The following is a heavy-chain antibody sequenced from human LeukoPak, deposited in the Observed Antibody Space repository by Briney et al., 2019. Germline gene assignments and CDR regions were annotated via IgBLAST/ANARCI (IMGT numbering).Heavy chain of an antibody. CDR1: GFTFSSCA. D-gene: IGHD6-6*01. J-gene: IGHJ4*02. CDR2: ISGSGGST. Sequence: GRSLRLSCAASGFTFSSCAMSWVRQAPGKGLEWVSAISGSGGSTYYAGSVKGRFTISRDNSKNTLFLQMNSLRAEDTAVYYCAKGTYSSSPRDNWGQGTLVTVSS. V-gene: IGHV3-23*01. CDR3: AKGTYSSSPRDN.